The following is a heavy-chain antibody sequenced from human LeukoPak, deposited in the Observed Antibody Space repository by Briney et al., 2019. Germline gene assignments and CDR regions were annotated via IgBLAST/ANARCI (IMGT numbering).Heavy chain of an antibody. D-gene: IGHD3-10*01. CDR1: GYTLTGLS. Sequence: ASVKVSCKVSGYTLTGLSMHWVRQAPGKGLEWMGGFDPEDGETIYAQKFQGRVTMTEDTSTDTAYMELSSLRSEDTAVYYCATSAGWFGEFPLWGQGTLVTVSS. V-gene: IGHV1-24*01. J-gene: IGHJ4*02. CDR3: ATSAGWFGEFPL. CDR2: FDPEDGET.